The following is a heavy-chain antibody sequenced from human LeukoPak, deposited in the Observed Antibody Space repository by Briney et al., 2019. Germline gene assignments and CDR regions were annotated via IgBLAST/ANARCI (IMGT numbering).Heavy chain of an antibody. CDR1: GFTFSSYG. D-gene: IGHD3-10*01. CDR3: ARAPHYYGSGLYYFDY. J-gene: IGHJ4*02. Sequence: GRSLRLSCAASGFTFSSYGMHWVRQAPGKGLEWVAFISFDGSNKYYGDSVKGRFTVSRDNSKNTLYLQMGSLRTEDMAVYFCARAPHYYGSGLYYFDYWGQGTLVTVSS. CDR2: ISFDGSNK. V-gene: IGHV3-30*03.